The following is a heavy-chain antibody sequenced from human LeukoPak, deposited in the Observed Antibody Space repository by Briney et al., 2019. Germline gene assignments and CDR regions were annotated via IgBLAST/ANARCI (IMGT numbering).Heavy chain of an antibody. V-gene: IGHV4-34*01. CDR2: INHSGST. Sequence: SETLSLTCAVYGGSFSGYYWSWIRQPPGKGLEWIGEINHSGSTNYNPSLKSRVTIPVDTSKNQFSLKLSSVTAADTAVYYCASVSYDAFDIWGQGTMVTVSS. CDR3: ASVSYDAFDI. CDR1: GGSFSGYY. J-gene: IGHJ3*02. D-gene: IGHD3-10*01.